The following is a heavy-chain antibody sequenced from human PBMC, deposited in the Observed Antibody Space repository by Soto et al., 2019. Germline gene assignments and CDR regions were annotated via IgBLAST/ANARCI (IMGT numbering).Heavy chain of an antibody. CDR2: ISGSGCST. CDR3: AKDSSTSSAYDFYHYGMDV. J-gene: IGHJ6*02. CDR1: GFTFYNYA. D-gene: IGHD6-6*01. V-gene: IGHV3-23*01. Sequence: GGSPRLSCAASGFTFYNYAINWGRPTPREGPGWVSGISGSGCSTSHADSVRGRFTIARDNSKNTVYLQMSSLRADDTAVYYCAKDSSTSSAYDFYHYGMDVWGQGTTVTVSS.